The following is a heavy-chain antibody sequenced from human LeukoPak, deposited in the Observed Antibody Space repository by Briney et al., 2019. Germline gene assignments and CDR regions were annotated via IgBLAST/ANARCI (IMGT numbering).Heavy chain of an antibody. CDR3: ARHIGGGIEDMDV. CDR2: IYVTGST. J-gene: IGHJ6*03. D-gene: IGHD3-16*02. CDR1: GGSIGTYY. Sequence: SETLSLTCIVSGGSIGTYYWSWIRQSPGKGLEWIGYIYVTGSTRYNPYLQSRVTISVDTSRNQFFLKMSSVTAADTAVYYCARHIGGGIEDMDVWVTGTKVTVSS. V-gene: IGHV4-59*08.